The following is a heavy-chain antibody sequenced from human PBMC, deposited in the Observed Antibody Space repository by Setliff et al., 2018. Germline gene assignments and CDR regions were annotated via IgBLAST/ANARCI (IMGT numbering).Heavy chain of an antibody. V-gene: IGHV1-18*04. CDR1: GYIFAGYY. CDR3: ARMSTSGPHYDY. CDR2: ISAYNGKT. J-gene: IGHJ4*02. D-gene: IGHD2-8*02. Sequence: ASVKVSCKASGYIFAGYYMHWVRQTPGQGLEWVGWISAYNGKTYSAQKFQDRVTLTTHTSTNMGYLELRDLRSDDTAVYYCARMSTSGPHYDYWGQGTLVTVSS.